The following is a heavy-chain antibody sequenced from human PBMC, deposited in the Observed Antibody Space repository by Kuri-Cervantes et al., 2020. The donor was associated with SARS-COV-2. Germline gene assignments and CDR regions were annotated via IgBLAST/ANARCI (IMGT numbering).Heavy chain of an antibody. CDR3: ARDHQYYDFWSGYFTKDYYYYYYMDV. D-gene: IGHD3-3*01. CDR1: GFTFSSYA. CDR2: ISYDGSNK. V-gene: IGHV3-30*04. Sequence: GESLKISCAASGFTFSSYAMHWVRQAPGTGLEWVAVISYDGSNKYYADSVKGRFTISRDNSKHTLYLQMNSLRAEDTAVYYCARDHQYYDFWSGYFTKDYYYYYYMDVWGKGTTVTVSS. J-gene: IGHJ6*03.